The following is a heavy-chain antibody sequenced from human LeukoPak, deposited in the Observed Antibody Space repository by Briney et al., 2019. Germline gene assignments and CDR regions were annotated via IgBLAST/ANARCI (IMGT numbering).Heavy chain of an antibody. CDR3: ARVLGSYYYYSMDV. Sequence: PGGSLRLSCAASGFTFSSYSMNWVRQAPGKGLEWVSSISSSSSYIYYADSVKGRFTISRDNAKNSLYLQMNSLRAEDTAVYYCARVLGSYYYYSMDVWGQGTTVTVSS. J-gene: IGHJ6*02. V-gene: IGHV3-21*01. CDR1: GFTFSSYS. D-gene: IGHD3-10*02. CDR2: ISSSSSYI.